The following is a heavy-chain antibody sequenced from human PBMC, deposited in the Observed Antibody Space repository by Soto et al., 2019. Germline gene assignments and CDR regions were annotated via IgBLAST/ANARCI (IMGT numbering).Heavy chain of an antibody. J-gene: IGHJ4*02. CDR3: ARYRTDAFTAMAPTDY. Sequence: AASVKVSCKASGYTFTSYGISWVRQAPGQGLEWMGWISAYNGNTNYAQKLQGRVTMTTDTSTSPAYMELRSLRSDDTAVYYCARYRTDAFTAMAPTDYWGQGTLVTVSS. D-gene: IGHD5-18*01. V-gene: IGHV1-18*04. CDR2: ISAYNGNT. CDR1: GYTFTSYG.